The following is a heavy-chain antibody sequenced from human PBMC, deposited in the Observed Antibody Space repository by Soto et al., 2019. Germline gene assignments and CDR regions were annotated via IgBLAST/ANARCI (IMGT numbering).Heavy chain of an antibody. J-gene: IGHJ3*02. CDR2: IIPIFGTA. Sequence: SVKVSCKASGGTFSSYAISWVRQAPGQGLEWMGGIIPIFGTANYAQKFQGRATITADESTSTAYMELSSLRSEDTAVYYCANPVANDAFDIWGQGTMVTVSS. CDR3: ANPVANDAFDI. V-gene: IGHV1-69*13. CDR1: GGTFSSYA. D-gene: IGHD2-21*01.